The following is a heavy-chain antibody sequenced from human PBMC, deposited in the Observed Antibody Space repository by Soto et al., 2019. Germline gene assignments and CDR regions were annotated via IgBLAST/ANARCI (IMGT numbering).Heavy chain of an antibody. CDR2: INAANGDT. J-gene: IGHJ5*02. Sequence: ASVKVSCKASGYTFTSYGIHWVRQALGQRLEWMGWINAANGDTIYSPKFQGRVTITRDTSATTAYMELSSLRSEDTAVYYCVRRHVSATGIDWFDPWGQGTLVTVSS. D-gene: IGHD6-13*01. V-gene: IGHV1-3*01. CDR1: GYTFTSYG. CDR3: VRRHVSATGIDWFDP.